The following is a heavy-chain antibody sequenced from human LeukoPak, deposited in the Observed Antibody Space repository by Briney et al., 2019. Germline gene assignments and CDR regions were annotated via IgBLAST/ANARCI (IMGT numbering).Heavy chain of an antibody. V-gene: IGHV3-11*04. J-gene: IGHJ4*02. D-gene: IGHD4-23*01. CDR1: GFTFSDYY. CDR2: ISSSSSTI. Sequence: GGSLRLSCAVSGFTFSDYYMSWIRQAPGKGPEWVSYISSSSSTIYYADSVKGRFTISRDNAKNSLYLQMNSLRDEDTAVYYCARAAGTTVVTPFTYWGQGTLVTVSS. CDR3: ARAAGTTVVTPFTY.